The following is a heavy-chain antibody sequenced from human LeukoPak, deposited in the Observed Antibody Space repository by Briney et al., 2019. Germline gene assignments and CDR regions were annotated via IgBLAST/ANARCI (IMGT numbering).Heavy chain of an antibody. J-gene: IGHJ4*02. Sequence: GGSLRLSCAASGFTFSSYAMHWVRQAPGKGLEWVSGISGSGGSTPYADSVKGRFTISRDNSKNTLYLQMNSLRAEDTAVYYCAKGLVVVPATPVDYWGQGTLVTVSP. V-gene: IGHV3-23*01. CDR1: GFTFSSYA. CDR3: AKGLVVVPATPVDY. CDR2: ISGSGGST. D-gene: IGHD2-15*01.